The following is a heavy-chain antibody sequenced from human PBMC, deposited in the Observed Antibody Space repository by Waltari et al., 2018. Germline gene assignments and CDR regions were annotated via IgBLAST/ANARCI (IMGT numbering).Heavy chain of an antibody. V-gene: IGHV4-61*02. D-gene: IGHD3-16*02. CDR2: IYTSGST. CDR1: GGSISSGSYN. J-gene: IGHJ4*02. Sequence: QVQLQESGPGLVKASQTLSLTCTVSGGSISSGSYNRSWVRQPAGKGLGWFGHIYTSGSTSSNPSLKSRVTISVDTSKNQFSLKLSSVTAADTALYFCARVQYRTEPSSGLYYFDYWGQGTLVTVSS. CDR3: ARVQYRTEPSSGLYYFDY.